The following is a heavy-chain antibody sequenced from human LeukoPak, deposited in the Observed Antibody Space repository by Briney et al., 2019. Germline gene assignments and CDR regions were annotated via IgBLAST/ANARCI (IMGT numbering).Heavy chain of an antibody. CDR3: ARDRVTIFGVVTNWFDP. Sequence: SVKVSCKSSGGTFSSYAISWVRQAPGQGLEWMGRIIPILGIANYAQKFQGRVTITADKSTSTAYMELSSLRSEDTAVYYCARDRVTIFGVVTNWFDPRGQGTLVTVSS. CDR2: IIPILGIA. V-gene: IGHV1-69*04. D-gene: IGHD3-3*01. J-gene: IGHJ5*02. CDR1: GGTFSSYA.